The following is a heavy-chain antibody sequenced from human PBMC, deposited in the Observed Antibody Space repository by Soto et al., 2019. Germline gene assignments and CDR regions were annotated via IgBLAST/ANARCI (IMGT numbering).Heavy chain of an antibody. CDR2: IIPIFGTA. CDR1: GGTFSSYA. D-gene: IGHD3-22*01. CDR3: GRDRGPSSGYYPYWFDP. J-gene: IGHJ5*02. V-gene: IGHV1-69*13. Sequence: SVKVSCKASGGTFSSYAITWVRQAPGQGLEWMGGIIPIFGTANYAQKFQGRVTITADESTSTAYMELSSLRSEDTAVYYCGRDRGPSSGYYPYWFDPWGQGTLVTVSS.